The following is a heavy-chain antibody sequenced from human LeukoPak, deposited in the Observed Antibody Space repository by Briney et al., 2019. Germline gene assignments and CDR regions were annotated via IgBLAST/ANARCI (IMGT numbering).Heavy chain of an antibody. J-gene: IGHJ4*02. CDR2: ISSSGSTI. Sequence: VGSLRLSCAASGSTFSDYYMSWIRQAPGKGLEWVSYISSSGSTIYYADSVKGRFTISRDNAKNSLYLQMNSLRAEDTAVYYCAGEVRDCSGGSCYHADDYWGQGTLVTVSS. CDR3: AGEVRDCSGGSCYHADDY. D-gene: IGHD2-15*01. CDR1: GSTFSDYY. V-gene: IGHV3-11*04.